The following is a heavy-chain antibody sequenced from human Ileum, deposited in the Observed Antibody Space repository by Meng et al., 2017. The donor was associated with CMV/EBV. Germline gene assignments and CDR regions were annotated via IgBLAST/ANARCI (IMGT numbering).Heavy chain of an antibody. CDR1: GFTFSSYT. CDR2: ISGSGGST. V-gene: IGHV3-23*01. J-gene: IGHJ4*02. CDR3: AKDLSGIGDY. Sequence: LSGAAAGFTFSSYTMSWVRQAPGKGLEWVSAISGSGGSTYYADSVKGRFTISRDNSKNTLYLQMNSLRAEDTAVYYCAKDLSGIGDYWGQGTLVTVSS. D-gene: IGHD6-13*01.